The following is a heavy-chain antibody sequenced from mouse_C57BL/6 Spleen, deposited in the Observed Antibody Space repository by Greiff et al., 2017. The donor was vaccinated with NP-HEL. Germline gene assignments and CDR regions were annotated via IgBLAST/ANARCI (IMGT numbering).Heavy chain of an antibody. CDR3: AMFRDPLYAMDY. CDR2: IYPSDSDT. V-gene: IGHV1-74*01. Sequence: QVQLQQPGAELVKPGASVKVSCKASGYTFPSYWMHWVKQRPGQGLEWIGRIYPSDSDTNYNQQFKGKATLTVDKSSSTASMQLSSLTSEDAAFYYCAMFRDPLYAMDYWGQGTSVTVSS. D-gene: IGHD3-1*01. J-gene: IGHJ4*01. CDR1: GYTFPSYW.